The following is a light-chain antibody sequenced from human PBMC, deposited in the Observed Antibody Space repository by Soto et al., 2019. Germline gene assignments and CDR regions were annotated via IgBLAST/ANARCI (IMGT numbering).Light chain of an antibody. CDR1: QSVSNNY. CDR3: QQRSNWPRT. Sequence: EIVLTQSPGTLSLSPGERATLSCRASQSVSNNYLAWYQQKPGQAPRLLIYGASNRATGIPDRFSGSGSGTDFTLTISRLEPEDFAVYYCQQRSNWPRTFGQGTKLDI. J-gene: IGKJ1*01. CDR2: GAS. V-gene: IGKV3D-20*02.